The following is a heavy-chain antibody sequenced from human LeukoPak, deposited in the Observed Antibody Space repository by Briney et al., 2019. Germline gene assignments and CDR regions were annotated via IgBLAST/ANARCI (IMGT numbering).Heavy chain of an antibody. Sequence: PSETLSLTCTVSGGPISSSSYYWGWIRQPPGKGLEWIGSIYYSGSTYYNPSLKSRVTISVDTSKNQFSLKLSSVTAADTAVYYCARSFGVVIITANFDYWGQGTLVTVSS. CDR1: GGPISSSSYY. J-gene: IGHJ4*02. CDR3: ARSFGVVIITANFDY. D-gene: IGHD3-3*01. CDR2: IYYSGST. V-gene: IGHV4-39*01.